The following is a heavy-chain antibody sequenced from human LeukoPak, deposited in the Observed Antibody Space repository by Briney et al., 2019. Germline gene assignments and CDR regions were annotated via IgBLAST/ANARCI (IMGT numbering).Heavy chain of an antibody. V-gene: IGHV3-7*01. J-gene: IGHJ4*02. CDR3: AKTRGWELLSDSFDH. CDR1: GFTFSSYA. CDR2: IKQDRSEK. Sequence: GGSLRLSCAASGFTFSSYAMSWVRQAPGKGLELVANIKQDRSEKYYVDSVKGRFTISRDNAKNSLYLQMNSLRAEDTAVYYCAKTRGWELLSDSFDHWGQGTLVTVSS. D-gene: IGHD1-26*01.